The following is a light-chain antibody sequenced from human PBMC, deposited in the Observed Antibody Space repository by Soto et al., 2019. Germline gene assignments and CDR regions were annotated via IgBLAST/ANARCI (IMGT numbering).Light chain of an antibody. J-gene: IGKJ1*01. CDR2: GSF. Sequence: EIMLTQSQVTLSLSPGERATLSCRASQGVTGDYLAWYQHKPGRTPRLLIYGSFNRASGTPDRFSGSGSGTEFTLTVNRLEPEDSGVYYCQQYGVSPRTFGQGTKVDIK. CDR3: QQYGVSPRT. V-gene: IGKV3-20*01. CDR1: QGVTGDY.